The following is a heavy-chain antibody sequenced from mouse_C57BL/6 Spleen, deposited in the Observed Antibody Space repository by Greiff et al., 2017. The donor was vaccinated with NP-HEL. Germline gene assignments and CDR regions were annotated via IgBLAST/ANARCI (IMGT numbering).Heavy chain of an antibody. V-gene: IGHV5-4*01. CDR3: ARDPYYDYDEAWFAY. CDR1: GFTFSSYA. D-gene: IGHD2-4*01. CDR2: ISDGGSYT. J-gene: IGHJ3*01. Sequence: EVHLVESGGGLVKPGGSLKLSCAASGFTFSSYAMSWVRQTPEKRLEWVATISDGGSYTYYPDNVKVRFTISRDNAKNNLYLQMSHLKSEDTAMYYCARDPYYDYDEAWFAYWGQGTLVTVSA.